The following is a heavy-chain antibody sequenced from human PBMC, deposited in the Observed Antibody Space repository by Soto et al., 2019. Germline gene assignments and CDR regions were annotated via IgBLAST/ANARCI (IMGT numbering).Heavy chain of an antibody. D-gene: IGHD3-16*01. J-gene: IGHJ6*04. CDR3: VGALTYEVPYYYYGMDV. CDR2: IKQGGNEK. CDR1: GFSFSTYL. V-gene: IGHV3-7*01. Sequence: PGGSLRLSCAASGFSFSTYLMSWVRQAPGKGLEWVANIKQGGNEKFYVDSVKCRFTISRDNDKKSLYLQMDSLRVEDTAVYYCVGALTYEVPYYYYGMDVWGKGTTVTVSS.